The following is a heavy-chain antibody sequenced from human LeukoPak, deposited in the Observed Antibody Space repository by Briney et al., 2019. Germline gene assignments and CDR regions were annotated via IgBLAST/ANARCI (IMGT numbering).Heavy chain of an antibody. CDR1: GFTVSSNY. V-gene: IGHV3-53*01. Sequence: VGSLRLSCAASGFTVSSNYMSWVRQAPGKGLEWVSVIYSGVSTYYADSVKGRFTISRDNSKNTLYLQMNSLRAEHTAVYYCSRAQDYYGSGSFDYWGQGTLVTVSS. D-gene: IGHD3-10*01. CDR3: SRAQDYYGSGSFDY. CDR2: IYSGVST. J-gene: IGHJ4*02.